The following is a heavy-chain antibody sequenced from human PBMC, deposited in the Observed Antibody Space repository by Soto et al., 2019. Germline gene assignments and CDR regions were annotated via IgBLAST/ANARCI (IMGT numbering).Heavy chain of an antibody. CDR2: IYYSGST. J-gene: IGHJ5*02. D-gene: IGHD6-13*01. CDR1: GGSISSYY. CDR3: ARVSIAADGQNWFDP. Sequence: SETLSLTCTVSGGSISSYYWSWIRQPPGKGLEWIGYIYYSGSTNYNPSLKSRVTISVDTSKNQFSLKLSSVTAADTAVYYCARVSIAADGQNWFDPWGQGTLVSVSS. V-gene: IGHV4-59*01.